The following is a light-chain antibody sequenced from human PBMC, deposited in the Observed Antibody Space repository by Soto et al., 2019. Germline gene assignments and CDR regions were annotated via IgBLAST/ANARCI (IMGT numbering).Light chain of an antibody. V-gene: IGKV3-15*01. CDR1: QSVSSN. Sequence: EIVMTQSPATLSVSPGERATLSCRASQSVSSNLAWYQQKPGQAPRLIIYGASTRSTGIPARFSGSGSGTELPLTISSPQSEDFAVYYCQQGWTFGQGTKVEIK. CDR2: GAS. CDR3: QQGWT. J-gene: IGKJ1*01.